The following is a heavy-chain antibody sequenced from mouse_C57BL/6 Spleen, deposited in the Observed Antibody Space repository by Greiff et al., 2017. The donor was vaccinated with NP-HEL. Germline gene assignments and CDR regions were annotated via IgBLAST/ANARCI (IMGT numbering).Heavy chain of an antibody. D-gene: IGHD1-1*01. V-gene: IGHV1-54*01. CDR1: GYAFTNYL. J-gene: IGHJ2*01. Sequence: VKLQESGAELVRPGTSVKVSCKASGYAFTNYLIEWVKQRPGQGLEWIGVINPGSGGTNYNEKFKGKATLTADKSSSTAYMQLSSLTSEDSAVYFCARGRDYYGSSYDYFDYWGQGTTLTVSS. CDR2: INPGSGGT. CDR3: ARGRDYYGSSYDYFDY.